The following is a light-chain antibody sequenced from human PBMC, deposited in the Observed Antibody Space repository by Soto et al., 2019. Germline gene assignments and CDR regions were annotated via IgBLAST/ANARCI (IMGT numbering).Light chain of an antibody. J-gene: IGLJ1*01. V-gene: IGLV2-14*01. Sequence: QSALTQPASVSGSPGQSITMSCTGTSGDVGGYYYVSWYQQLPGKAPKLMISEVSNRPSGVSNRFSGSKSGNTASLTISGLQAEDEADYYCSSYTAGGTIFGTGTKVTVL. CDR1: SGDVGGYYY. CDR3: SSYTAGGTI. CDR2: EVS.